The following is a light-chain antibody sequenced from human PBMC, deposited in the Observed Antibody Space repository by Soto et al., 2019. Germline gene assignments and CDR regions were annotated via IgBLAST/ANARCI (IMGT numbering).Light chain of an antibody. V-gene: IGKV3-15*01. CDR3: QQYNNWPWT. Sequence: EIVTTQSPATLSVSPGERATLYCRASQSVSNNLAWYQQRPGQAPRLLIYGASTRATGVPARFSGSGSGTDFTLTISSLQSEDFAVYYCQQYNNWPWTFGQGTKVDNK. J-gene: IGKJ1*01. CDR2: GAS. CDR1: QSVSNN.